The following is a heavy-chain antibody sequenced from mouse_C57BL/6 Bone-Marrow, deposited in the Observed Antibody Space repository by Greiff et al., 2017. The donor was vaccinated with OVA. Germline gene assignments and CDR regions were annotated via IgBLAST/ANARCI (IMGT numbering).Heavy chain of an antibody. J-gene: IGHJ1*03. CDR2: IDPSDSYT. V-gene: IGHV1-69*01. Sequence: QVQLKQPGAELVMPGASVKLSCKASGYTFTSYWMHWVKQRPGQGLEWIGEIDPSDSYTNYNQKFKGKSTLTVDKSSSTAYMQLSSLTSEDSAVYYCARSRVWGTGTTVTVSS. CDR1: GYTFTSYW. CDR3: ARSRV.